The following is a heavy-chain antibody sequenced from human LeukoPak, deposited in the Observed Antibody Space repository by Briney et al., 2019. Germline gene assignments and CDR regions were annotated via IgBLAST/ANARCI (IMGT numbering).Heavy chain of an antibody. Sequence: KTSETLSLTCTVSGGSISSYYWSWIRQPAGKGLEWIGRIYISGNTNYNPSLKSRVTILLDMSNNQFSLKLSSMTAADTAVYYCARVVDGSSGTFDIWGQGTMVTVSS. CDR1: GGSISSYY. V-gene: IGHV4-4*07. D-gene: IGHD1-26*01. CDR3: ARVVDGSSGTFDI. J-gene: IGHJ3*02. CDR2: IYISGNT.